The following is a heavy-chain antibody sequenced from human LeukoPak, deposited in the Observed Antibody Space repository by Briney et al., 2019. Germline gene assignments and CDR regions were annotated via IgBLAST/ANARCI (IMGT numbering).Heavy chain of an antibody. V-gene: IGHV3-48*03. D-gene: IGHD3-16*01. CDR2: ISSSGSTI. CDR1: GFTFSSYE. Sequence: HTGGSLRLSCAASGFTFSSYEMNWVRQAPGKGLEWVSYISSSGSTIYYADSVKGRFTISRDNAKNSLYLQMNSLRAEDTAVYYCASFIRPFDAFDIWGQGTMVTVSS. J-gene: IGHJ3*02. CDR3: ASFIRPFDAFDI.